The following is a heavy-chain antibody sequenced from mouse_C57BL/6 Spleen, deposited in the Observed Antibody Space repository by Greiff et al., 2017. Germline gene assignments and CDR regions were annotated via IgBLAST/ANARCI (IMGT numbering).Heavy chain of an antibody. J-gene: IGHJ4*01. V-gene: IGHV1-42*01. CDR2: INPSTGGT. CDR1: GYSFTGYY. D-gene: IGHD2-1*01. Sequence: VHVKQSGPELVKPGASVKISCKASGYSFTGYYMNWVKQSPEKSLEWIGEINPSTGGTTYNQKFKAKATLTVDKSSSTAYMQLKSLTSEDSAVYYCAREGDGTYYYAMDYWGQGTSVTVSS. CDR3: AREGDGTYYYAMDY.